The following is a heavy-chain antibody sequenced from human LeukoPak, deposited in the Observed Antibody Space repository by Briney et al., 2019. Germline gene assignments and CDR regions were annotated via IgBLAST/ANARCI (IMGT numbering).Heavy chain of an antibody. CDR2: IHGGGST. J-gene: IGHJ5*02. Sequence: SETLSLTCTVSRASINNYYWSWIRQPAGKGLEWIGRIHGGGSTNYNPSLKSRVTVSIDTSKNQFSLKLSSMTAADTAVYYCARDLSSPPYNWFDPWGQGTLVTVSS. CDR3: ARDLSSPPYNWFDP. D-gene: IGHD3-16*02. V-gene: IGHV4-4*07. CDR1: RASINNYY.